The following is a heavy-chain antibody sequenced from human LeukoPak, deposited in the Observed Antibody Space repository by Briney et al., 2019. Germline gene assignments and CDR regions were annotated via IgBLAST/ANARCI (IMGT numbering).Heavy chain of an antibody. CDR3: ARGRAVTGSTVIDY. CDR2: ISSDGGNR. CDR1: GFTFSSYG. V-gene: IGHV3-30*03. J-gene: IGHJ4*02. Sequence: PGGSLRLSCAASGFTFSSYGMHWVRQAPGKALEWVATISSDGGNRYYSDSVKGRFTISRDNSKNTLYLQMNSLRPEDTAVFHCARGRAVTGSTVIDYWGQGTLVTVSS. D-gene: IGHD6-19*01.